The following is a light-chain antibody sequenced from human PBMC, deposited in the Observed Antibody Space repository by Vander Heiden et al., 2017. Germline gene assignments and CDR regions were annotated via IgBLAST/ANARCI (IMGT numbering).Light chain of an antibody. CDR2: QDN. J-gene: IGLJ2*01. CDR1: KLGDKY. CDR3: QAWDTSTAWKV. V-gene: IGLV3-1*01. Sequence: SYELTQTPSVSVSPGQTASIPCSGDKLGDKYACWYQQKPGQSPLLVIYQDNKRPSGIPERFSGSNSGNTATLTISGTQAMDEADYYCQAWDTSTAWKVFGGGTKLTVL.